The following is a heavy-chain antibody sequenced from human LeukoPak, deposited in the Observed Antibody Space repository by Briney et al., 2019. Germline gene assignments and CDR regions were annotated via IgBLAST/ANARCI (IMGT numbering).Heavy chain of an antibody. V-gene: IGHV4-59*01. CDR2: IYYSGST. Sequence: SETLSLTCTVFGDSISSYYWSWIRQPPGKGLECIGYIYYSGSTDYNPSLKSRLTISLDTSKNQFSLKLSSVTAADTAVYFCARVNSGSYYNWYFDLWGRGTLVTVSS. CDR3: ARVNSGSYYNWYFDL. CDR1: GDSISSYY. D-gene: IGHD1-26*01. J-gene: IGHJ2*01.